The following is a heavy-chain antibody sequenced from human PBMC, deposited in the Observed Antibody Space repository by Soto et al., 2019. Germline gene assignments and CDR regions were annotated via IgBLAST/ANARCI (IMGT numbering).Heavy chain of an antibody. V-gene: IGHV3-23*01. D-gene: IGHD6-13*01. CDR2: ISGSGGST. CDR3: AKDRSIAATCTHRGPFDY. J-gene: IGHJ4*02. Sequence: PGGSLRLSCAASGFTFSSYAMSWVRQAPGKGLEWVSAISGSGGSTYYADSVKGRFTISRDNSENTLYLQMNSLRAEDTAVYYCAKDRSIAATCTHRGPFDYWGQGTLVTVSS. CDR1: GFTFSSYA.